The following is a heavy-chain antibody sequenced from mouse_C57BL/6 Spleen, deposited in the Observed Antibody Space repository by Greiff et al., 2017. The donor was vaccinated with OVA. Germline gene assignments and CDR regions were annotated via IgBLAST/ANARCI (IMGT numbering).Heavy chain of an antibody. V-gene: IGHV1-72*01. J-gene: IGHJ1*03. CDR2: IDPNSGGT. D-gene: IGHD1-1*01. CDR3: ARSRGGSPSYWYFDV. Sequence: VQLQQPGAELVKPGASVKLSCKASGYTFTSYWMHWVEQRPGRGLEWIGRIDPNSGGTKYNEKFKSKATLTVDKPSSTAYMQLSSLTSEDSAVYYCARSRGGSPSYWYFDVWGTGTTVTVSS. CDR1: GYTFTSYW.